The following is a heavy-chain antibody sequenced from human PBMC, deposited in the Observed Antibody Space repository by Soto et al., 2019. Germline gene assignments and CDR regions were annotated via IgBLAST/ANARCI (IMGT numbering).Heavy chain of an antibody. D-gene: IGHD2-15*01. CDR3: ARHPGTDCSGGSCYHGSWFDP. CDR1: GGSISSYY. CDR2: IYYSGST. V-gene: IGHV4-59*08. Sequence: SETLSLTCTVSGGSISSYYWSWIRQPPGKGLEWIGYIYYSGSTNYNPSLKSRVTISVDTSKNQFSLKLSSVTAADTAVYYCARHPGTDCSGGSCYHGSWFDPWGQGTLVTVSS. J-gene: IGHJ5*02.